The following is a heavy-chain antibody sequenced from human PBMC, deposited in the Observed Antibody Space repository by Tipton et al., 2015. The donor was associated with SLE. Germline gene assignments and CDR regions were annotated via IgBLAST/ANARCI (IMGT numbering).Heavy chain of an antibody. V-gene: IGHV3-23*03. J-gene: IGHJ4*02. D-gene: IGHD3-3*01. Sequence: LSLTCTVSGGPITSYHWSWVRQAPGKGLEWVSIIYSGGNTYYVESVEGRFTISRDNSDNTLYVRMNNLRVEDTAIYYCAKASRGQYESWSGHFDEWGRGTLVTVSS. CDR3: AKASRGQYESWSGHFDE. CDR2: IYSGGNT. CDR1: GGPITSYH.